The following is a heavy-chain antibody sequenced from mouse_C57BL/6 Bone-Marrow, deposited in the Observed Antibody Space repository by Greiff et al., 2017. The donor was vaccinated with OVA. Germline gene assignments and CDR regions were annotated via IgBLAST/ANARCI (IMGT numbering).Heavy chain of an antibody. CDR1: GFSLSTFGLG. CDR3: ARIYGSSFFDY. D-gene: IGHD1-1*01. V-gene: IGHV8-8*01. J-gene: IGHJ2*01. Sequence: QVTLKESGPGILQPSQTLSLTCSFSGFSLSTFGLGVGWLRQPSGQGLEWLAHIWWDDAKYYNPAMKSRLTISKDTSNNQVFLKIANVDTADTATYYCARIYGSSFFDYWGQGTTLTVSS. CDR2: IWWDDAK.